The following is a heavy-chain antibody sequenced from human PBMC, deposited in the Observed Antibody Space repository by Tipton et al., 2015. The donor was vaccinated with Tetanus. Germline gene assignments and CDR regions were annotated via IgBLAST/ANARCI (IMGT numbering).Heavy chain of an antibody. CDR3: ASGSALDY. D-gene: IGHD6-25*01. V-gene: IGHV3-21*01. CDR2: ISSTSSYI. CDR1: GFVFSSYT. Sequence: TLRLSCEVSGFVFSSYTMNWVRQAPGKGLEWVSSISSTSSYIYYADSLTGRITISRDNAKNSLYLQMNSLRAEDTAVYYCASGSALDYWGQGTLMTVSS. J-gene: IGHJ4*02.